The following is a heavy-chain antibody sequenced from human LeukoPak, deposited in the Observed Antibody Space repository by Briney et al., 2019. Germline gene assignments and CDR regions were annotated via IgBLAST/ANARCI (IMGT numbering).Heavy chain of an antibody. CDR3: ATHGGDGPGSSNFDY. CDR2: IYYSGST. V-gene: IGHV4-39*01. D-gene: IGHD3-10*01. CDR1: GGSISNSDYY. J-gene: IGHJ4*02. Sequence: PSETLSLTCTASGGSISNSDYYWGWIRQPPGKALEWIGSIYYSGSTLHNPSLMSRVTMSVDTSKNQFTLKLSSVTAADTAVYYCATHGGDGPGSSNFDYWGQGTLVTVSS.